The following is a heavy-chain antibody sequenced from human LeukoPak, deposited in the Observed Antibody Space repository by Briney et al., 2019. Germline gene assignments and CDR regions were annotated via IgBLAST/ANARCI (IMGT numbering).Heavy chain of an antibody. CDR3: ARAGPYDAFDI. J-gene: IGHJ3*02. Sequence: GGSLRLSCSASGFIFSSYAMHWVRQAPGKRLEYVSAMSVITGGAFYADSVKGRFTISRHNSKNTLYLQINSLRAEDTAVYYCARAGPYDAFDIWGQGAMVTVSS. D-gene: IGHD1-14*01. CDR1: GFIFSSYA. CDR2: MSVITGGA. V-gene: IGHV3-64*04.